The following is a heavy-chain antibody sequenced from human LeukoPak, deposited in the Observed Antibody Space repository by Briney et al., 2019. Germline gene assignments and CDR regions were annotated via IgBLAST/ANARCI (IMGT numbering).Heavy chain of an antibody. J-gene: IGHJ6*02. CDR2: INWNGGGT. Sequence: GGSLRLSCAATGFTFKDYGMHWVRQPPGKGLEWVSSINWNGGGTDYADSVKGRFTISRDNSKNSLYLQLSSLRPEDTALYYCAKHMRATNTYSFFGLDVWGQGTTVTVSS. CDR3: AKHMRATNTYSFFGLDV. D-gene: IGHD1-26*01. CDR1: GFTFKDYG. V-gene: IGHV3-9*01.